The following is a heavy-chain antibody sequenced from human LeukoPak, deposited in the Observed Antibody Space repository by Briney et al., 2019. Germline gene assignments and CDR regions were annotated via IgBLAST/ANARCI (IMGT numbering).Heavy chain of an antibody. J-gene: IGHJ4*02. D-gene: IGHD3-22*01. CDR2: IREDGGLQ. Sequence: GGSLRLSCATSGFTFSGYWMHWVRQAPGKGLEWVASIREDGGLQYYLDSVKGRFTISRDNSKNTLYLQMNSLRAEDTAVYFCAKDYDNGFDYWGQGALVTVSS. CDR3: AKDYDNGFDY. V-gene: IGHV3-7*01. CDR1: GFTFSGYW.